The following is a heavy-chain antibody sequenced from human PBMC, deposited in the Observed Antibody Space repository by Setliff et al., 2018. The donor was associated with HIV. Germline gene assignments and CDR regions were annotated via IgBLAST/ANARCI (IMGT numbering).Heavy chain of an antibody. J-gene: IGHJ4*02. CDR3: ARDLPEMDFFDS. Sequence: GGSLRLSCAASGFTFSSYAMNWVRQAPGKGLEWVSSTSSSGDYIHTADSLKVRFTISRDNAKNLLYLQMNSLRVEDTAVYYCARDLPEMDFFDSWGQGTLVTVSS. CDR1: GFTFSSYA. V-gene: IGHV3-21*06. CDR2: TSSSGDYI.